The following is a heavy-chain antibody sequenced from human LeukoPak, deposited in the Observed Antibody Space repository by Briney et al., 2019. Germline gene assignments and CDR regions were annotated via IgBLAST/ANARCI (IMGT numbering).Heavy chain of an antibody. CDR3: VKVYYYDSSGYYVGGTYFGTDV. V-gene: IGHV3-64D*06. J-gene: IGHJ6*02. Sequence: GGSLRLSCSASGFTFSSYAMHWVRQAPGKGLEYVSAISSNGGSTYYADSVKGRFTISRDNSKNTLYLQMSSLRAEDTAVYYCVKVYYYDSSGYYVGGTYFGTDVWGQGTTVTVSS. CDR2: ISSNGGST. CDR1: GFTFSSYA. D-gene: IGHD3-22*01.